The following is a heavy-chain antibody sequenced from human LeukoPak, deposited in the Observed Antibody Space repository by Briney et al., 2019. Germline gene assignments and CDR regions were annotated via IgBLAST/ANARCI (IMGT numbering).Heavy chain of an antibody. CDR2: IYAGDST. CDR1: GFTVSSGY. CDR3: ARNQQLGGHSYYYYGMDV. V-gene: IGHV3-53*01. Sequence: GGSLRLSCAASGFTVSSGYISWVRQAPGKGLEWVSVIYAGDSTYYADSVKGRFIISRDNSKNTLYLQMNSLRADDTAIYYCARNQQLGGHSYYYYGMDVWGQGTTVTVSS. J-gene: IGHJ6*02. D-gene: IGHD3-16*01.